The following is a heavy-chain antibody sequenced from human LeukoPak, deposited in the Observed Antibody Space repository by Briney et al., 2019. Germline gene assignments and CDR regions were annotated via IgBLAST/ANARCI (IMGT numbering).Heavy chain of an antibody. J-gene: IGHJ4*02. CDR2: IYSGGST. V-gene: IGHV3-66*01. CDR3: AREGYSGYDY. Sequence: PGGSLRLSCAASGFTFSSYSMSWVRQAPGKGLEWVSVIYSGGSTYYADSVKGRFTISRDNSKNTLYLQMNSLRAEDTAVYYCAREGYSGYDYWGQGTLVTVSS. CDR1: GFTFSSYS. D-gene: IGHD5-12*01.